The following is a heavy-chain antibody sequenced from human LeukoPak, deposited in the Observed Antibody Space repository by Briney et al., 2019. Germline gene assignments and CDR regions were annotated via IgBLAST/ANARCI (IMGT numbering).Heavy chain of an antibody. CDR1: GGTFSSYA. D-gene: IGHD1-26*01. CDR3: GRGDVGAVSWFDP. CDR2: IIPILGTA. J-gene: IGHJ5*02. V-gene: IGHV1-69*05. Sequence: SVKVSCKASGGTFSSYAISWVRQAPGQGREWMGRIIPILGTANYAQKFQGRVTITTDESTGTAYMELSILRSEDPTVDYCGRGDVGAVSWFDPWGQGTMVTVSS.